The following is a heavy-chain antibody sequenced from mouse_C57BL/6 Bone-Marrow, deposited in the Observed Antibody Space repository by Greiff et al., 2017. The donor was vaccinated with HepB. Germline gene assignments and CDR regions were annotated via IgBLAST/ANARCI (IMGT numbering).Heavy chain of an antibody. J-gene: IGHJ1*03. Sequence: VQLQQSGPELVKPGASVKISCKASGYSFTGYYMNWVKQSPEKSLEWIGEINPSTGGTTYNQKFKAKATLTVDKSSSTAYMQLKSLTSEDSAVYYCAREELLRYFDVWGTGTTVTVSS. CDR1: GYSFTGYY. D-gene: IGHD1-1*01. CDR3: AREELLRYFDV. V-gene: IGHV1-42*01. CDR2: INPSTGGT.